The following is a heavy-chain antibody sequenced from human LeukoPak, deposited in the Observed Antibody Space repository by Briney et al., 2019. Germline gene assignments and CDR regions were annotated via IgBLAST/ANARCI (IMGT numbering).Heavy chain of an antibody. D-gene: IGHD6-19*01. CDR3: ANQPGLYDNGWSTTYHFFGLDV. J-gene: IGHJ6*02. CDR2: VSGSGGRT. Sequence: GGSLRLSCAASGFTATSYAMSLVRQAAGKGLEWVSAVSGSGGRTYYTSSVQGRFTISRDNSKDTLYLEMNSLRAGDTAVYYCANQPGLYDNGWSTTYHFFGLDVWGQGTTVIVSS. V-gene: IGHV3-23*01. CDR1: GFTATSYA.